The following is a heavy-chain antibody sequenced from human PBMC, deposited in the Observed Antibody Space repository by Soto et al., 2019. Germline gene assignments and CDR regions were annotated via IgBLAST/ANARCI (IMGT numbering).Heavy chain of an antibody. CDR1: GYTFTSYA. J-gene: IGHJ4*02. Sequence: ASGKVCCKASGYTFTSYAMHWVRQAPGQRLEWMGWINAGNGNTKYSQKFQGRVTITRDTSASTAYMELSSLRSEDTAVYYCARAPTRDILTLDYWGQGTLVTVSS. V-gene: IGHV1-3*01. CDR3: ARAPTRDILTLDY. D-gene: IGHD3-9*01. CDR2: INAGNGNT.